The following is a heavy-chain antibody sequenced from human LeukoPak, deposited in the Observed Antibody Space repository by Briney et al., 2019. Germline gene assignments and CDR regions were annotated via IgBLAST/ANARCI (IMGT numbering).Heavy chain of an antibody. CDR3: ARDPGYCSSTSCYPVFDY. J-gene: IGHJ4*02. Sequence: GGSLRLSCAASGFTFSSYGMHWVRQAPGKGLEWVAVIWYDGSNKYYADSVKGRFTISRDNSKNTLYLQMISLRAEDTAVYYCARDPGYCSSTSCYPVFDYWGQGTLVTVSS. CDR1: GFTFSSYG. CDR2: IWYDGSNK. D-gene: IGHD2-2*03. V-gene: IGHV3-33*01.